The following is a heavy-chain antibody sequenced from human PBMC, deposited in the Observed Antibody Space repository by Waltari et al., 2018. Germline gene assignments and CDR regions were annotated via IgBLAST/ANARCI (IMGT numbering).Heavy chain of an antibody. CDR1: GGSISSYY. CDR3: AKCPYSSSWDETSPPEYFQH. Sequence: QVQLQESGPGLVKPSETLSLTCTVSGGSISSYYWSWIRQPAGKGLEWIGRIYTSGSTNYNPSRKSRVTMSVDTSKNQFSLKLSSVTAEDTAVYYCAKCPYSSSWDETSPPEYFQHWGQGTLVTVSS. CDR2: IYTSGST. J-gene: IGHJ1*01. D-gene: IGHD6-13*01. V-gene: IGHV4-4*07.